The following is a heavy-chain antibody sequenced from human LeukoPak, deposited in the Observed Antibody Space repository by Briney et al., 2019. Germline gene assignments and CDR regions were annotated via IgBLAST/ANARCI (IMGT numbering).Heavy chain of an antibody. CDR3: AKDQGGYDRTLDY. Sequence: GGSLRLSCAASGFTFSSYGMHWVRQAPGKGLEWVAVISYDGSNKYYADSVKGRFTISRDNSKNTLYLKMNSLRAEDTAVYYCAKDQGGYDRTLDYWGQGTLVTVSS. V-gene: IGHV3-30*18. J-gene: IGHJ4*02. CDR2: ISYDGSNK. D-gene: IGHD5-12*01. CDR1: GFTFSSYG.